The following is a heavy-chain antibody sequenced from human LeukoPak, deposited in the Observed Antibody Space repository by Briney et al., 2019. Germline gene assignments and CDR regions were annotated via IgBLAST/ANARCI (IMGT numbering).Heavy chain of an antibody. CDR3: AKDLIGGRGLITPSYFAY. CDR1: GFTFSSYG. CDR2: ISYDGSNK. J-gene: IGHJ4*02. D-gene: IGHD3-10*01. V-gene: IGHV3-30*18. Sequence: GGSLRLSCAASGFTFSSYGMHWVRQAPGKGLEWVAVISYDGSNKYYADSVKGRFTISRDNSKNTLYLQMNSLRAEDTAVYYCAKDLIGGRGLITPSYFAYCGQGTLVTVSS.